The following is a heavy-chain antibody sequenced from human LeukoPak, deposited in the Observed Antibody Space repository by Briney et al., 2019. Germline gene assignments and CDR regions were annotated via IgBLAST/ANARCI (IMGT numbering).Heavy chain of an antibody. J-gene: IGHJ4*02. V-gene: IGHV4-61*02. CDR2: MFTTGTI. CDR1: GGSVNSGSYF. D-gene: IGHD6-19*01. Sequence: SQTLSLTCTVSGGSVNSGSYFWSWIRQPAGKGLEWIGRMFTTGTINYNPSLKSRATLSLDTSKNQFSLRLTSVTAADTAVYYCARKLSSGWYGFDYWGQGILATVAS. CDR3: ARKLSSGWYGFDY.